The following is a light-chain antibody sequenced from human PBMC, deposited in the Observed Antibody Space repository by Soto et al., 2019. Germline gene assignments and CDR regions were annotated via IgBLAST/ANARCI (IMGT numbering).Light chain of an antibody. J-gene: IGKJ1*01. CDR1: QSVSSTS. V-gene: IGKV3-20*01. CDR3: QQYDGSPPWT. Sequence: IVLTQSPGTLSFSPGERATLSCRASQSVSSTSLAWYQQKPGQAPRLLIYGASNRATGIPDRFSGSGSGTAFTLTISRLEPEDFAVYYCQQYDGSPPWTFGLGTKVEFK. CDR2: GAS.